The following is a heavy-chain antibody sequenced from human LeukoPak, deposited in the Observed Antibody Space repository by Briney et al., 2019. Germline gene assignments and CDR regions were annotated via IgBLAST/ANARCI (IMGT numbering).Heavy chain of an antibody. J-gene: IGHJ4*02. CDR3: ATVYGDYVNLDY. CDR2: FDPEDGET. V-gene: IGHV1-24*01. CDR1: GYTLTELS. D-gene: IGHD4-17*01. Sequence: GASVKVSCKVSGYTLTELSMHWVRQAPGKGLEWMGGFDPEDGETIYAQKFQGRVTMTEDTSTDTAYMELSSLRSEDTAVYYCATVYGDYVNLDYWGQGTLVTVSS.